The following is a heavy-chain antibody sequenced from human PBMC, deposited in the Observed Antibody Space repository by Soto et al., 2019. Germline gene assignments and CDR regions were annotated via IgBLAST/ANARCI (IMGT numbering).Heavy chain of an antibody. CDR2: INHSGST. CDR3: ARDRRRNQLATCRYWFDP. J-gene: IGHJ5*02. V-gene: IGHV4-34*01. D-gene: IGHD5-12*01. Sequence: SATLSLTCAVYGGSFSGYYWSWIRQPPGKGLEWIGEINHSGSTNYNPSLKSRVTISVDTSKNQFSLKLSSVTAADTAVYYCARDRRRNQLATCRYWFDPWGHGTLVTDSS. CDR1: GGSFSGYY.